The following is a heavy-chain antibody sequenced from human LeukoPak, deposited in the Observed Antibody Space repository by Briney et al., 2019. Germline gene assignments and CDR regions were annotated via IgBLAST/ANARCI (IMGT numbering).Heavy chain of an antibody. D-gene: IGHD1-26*01. CDR1: GGSISSGSYY. V-gene: IGHV4-61*02. Sequence: PSETLSLTCTVSGGSISSGSYYWSWIRQPAGKGLEWIGRIYTGGSTNYNPSLKSRVTISVDTSKNQFSLKLSSVTAADTAVYYCARGEVGATFLDYWGQGTLVTVSS. J-gene: IGHJ4*02. CDR3: ARGEVGATFLDY. CDR2: IYTGGST.